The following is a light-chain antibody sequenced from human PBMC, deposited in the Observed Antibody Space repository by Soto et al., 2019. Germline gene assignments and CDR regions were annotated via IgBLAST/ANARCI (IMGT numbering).Light chain of an antibody. V-gene: IGKV3-20*01. CDR2: DAS. J-gene: IGKJ4*01. CDR3: QQFSSYPLT. Sequence: EFVLTQSPGTLSLSPGERATLSCRASQTVRNNYLAWYQQKPGQAPRLLIYDASSRATGIPDRFSGGGSGTDFTLTISGLEPEDFAVYYCQQFSSYPLTFGGGTKVDTK. CDR1: QTVRNNY.